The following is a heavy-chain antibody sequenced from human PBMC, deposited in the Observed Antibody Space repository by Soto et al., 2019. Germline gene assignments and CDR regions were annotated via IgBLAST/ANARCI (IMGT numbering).Heavy chain of an antibody. Sequence: TLSLTCAVYGGSFSGYYWTWIRQHPGKGLEWIGYIYYSGSTYYNPSLKSRVTISVDTSKNQFSLKLSSVTAADTAVYYCARDSCSGGSCYLGYYYYGMDVWGQGTTVTVSS. CDR1: GGSFSGYY. CDR2: IYYSGST. V-gene: IGHV4-31*11. D-gene: IGHD2-15*01. CDR3: ARDSCSGGSCYLGYYYYGMDV. J-gene: IGHJ6*02.